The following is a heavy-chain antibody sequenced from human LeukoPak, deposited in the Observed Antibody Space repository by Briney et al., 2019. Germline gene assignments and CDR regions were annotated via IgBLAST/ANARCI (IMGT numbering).Heavy chain of an antibody. D-gene: IGHD1-26*01. CDR1: GYTFTSYD. CDR2: MNPNSGNT. J-gene: IGHJ6*03. Sequence: ASVKVSCKASGYTFTSYDINWVRQATGQGLEWMGWMNPNSGNTGYAQKFQGRVTMTRNTSISTAYMELSSLRSEDTAVYYCAGGGGWVGSYYYYYMDVWGKGTTVTISS. V-gene: IGHV1-8*01. CDR3: AGGGGWVGSYYYYYMDV.